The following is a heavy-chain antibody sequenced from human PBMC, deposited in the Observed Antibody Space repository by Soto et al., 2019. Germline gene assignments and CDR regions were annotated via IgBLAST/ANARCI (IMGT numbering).Heavy chain of an antibody. CDR2: IKSDGSYT. J-gene: IGHJ4*02. V-gene: IGHV3-74*01. CDR3: ATGVSGYFTY. CDR1: GFTFNTYW. Sequence: EVQLVESGGGLVKPGGSLRLSCAASGFTFNTYWMQWVRQAPGKGLVWVSRIKSDGSYTNYADSVKGRFTISRDNAKNTLFLQMNSLGADDTAVYYCATGVSGYFTYWGQGTLVTVSS. D-gene: IGHD3-22*01.